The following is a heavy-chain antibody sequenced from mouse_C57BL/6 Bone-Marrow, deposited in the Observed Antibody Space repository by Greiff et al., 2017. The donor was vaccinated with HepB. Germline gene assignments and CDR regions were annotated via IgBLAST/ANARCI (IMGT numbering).Heavy chain of an antibody. CDR2: IDPSDSYT. D-gene: IGHD2-3*01. J-gene: IGHJ2*01. V-gene: IGHV1-69*01. CDR1: GYTFTSYW. CDR3: ARWGWLLPFDY. Sequence: QVQLQQPGAELVMPGASVKLSCKASGYTFTSYWMHWVKQRPGKGLEWIGEIDPSDSYTNYNQKFKGKSTLTVDKSSSTAYMQLSSLTSEDSAVYYCARWGWLLPFDYWGQGTTLTVSS.